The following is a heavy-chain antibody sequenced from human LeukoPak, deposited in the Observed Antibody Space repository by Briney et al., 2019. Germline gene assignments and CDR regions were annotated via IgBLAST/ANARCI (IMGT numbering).Heavy chain of an antibody. Sequence: ASVKVSCKASGYTFTSYDINWVRQATGQGLEWMGWINPNSGGTNYAQKFQGRVTMTRDTSISTAYMELSRLRSDDTAVYYCARGPVTGGFDYWGQGTLVTVSS. CDR1: GYTFTSYD. V-gene: IGHV1-2*02. CDR2: INPNSGGT. J-gene: IGHJ4*02. D-gene: IGHD1-14*01. CDR3: ARGPVTGGFDY.